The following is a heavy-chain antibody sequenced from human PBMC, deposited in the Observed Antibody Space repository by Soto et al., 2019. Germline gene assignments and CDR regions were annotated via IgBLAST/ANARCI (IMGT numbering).Heavy chain of an antibody. V-gene: IGHV1-69*13. CDR1: GGTFSSYA. Sequence: GASVKVSCKASGGTFSSYAISWVRQAPGQGLEWMGGIIPIFGTANYAQKFQGRVTITADESTSTAYMELSSLRSEDTAVYYCAREGYCGGDCYNWFDPWGQGTLVTVSS. D-gene: IGHD2-21*02. CDR2: IIPIFGTA. CDR3: AREGYCGGDCYNWFDP. J-gene: IGHJ5*02.